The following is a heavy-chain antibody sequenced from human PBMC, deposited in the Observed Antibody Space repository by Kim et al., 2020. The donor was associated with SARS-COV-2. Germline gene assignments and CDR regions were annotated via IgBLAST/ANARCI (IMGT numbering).Heavy chain of an antibody. CDR3: ARVRVGQWLSDDAFDI. D-gene: IGHD6-19*01. CDR2: ISSSSSYI. CDR1: GFTFSSYS. Sequence: GGSLRLSCAASGFTFSSYSMNWVRQAPGKGLEWVSSISSSSSYIYYADSVKGRFTISRDNAKNSLYLQMNSLRAEDTAVYYCARVRVGQWLSDDAFDIWGQGTMVTVSS. J-gene: IGHJ3*02. V-gene: IGHV3-21*01.